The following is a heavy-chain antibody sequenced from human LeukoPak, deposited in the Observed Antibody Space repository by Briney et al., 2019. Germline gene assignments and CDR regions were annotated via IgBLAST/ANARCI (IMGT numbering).Heavy chain of an antibody. Sequence: GGSLRLSCAASGFTFSSYSMSWVRQAPGKGLEYVSSISTNGGSTYYANSVKGRFTISRDNSKNMLYLQMGSLRAEDMAVYYCARDSMTTVTTYTFGDYWGQGTLVTVSS. CDR1: GFTFSSYS. V-gene: IGHV3-64*01. CDR2: ISTNGGST. D-gene: IGHD4-17*01. J-gene: IGHJ4*02. CDR3: ARDSMTTVTTYTFGDY.